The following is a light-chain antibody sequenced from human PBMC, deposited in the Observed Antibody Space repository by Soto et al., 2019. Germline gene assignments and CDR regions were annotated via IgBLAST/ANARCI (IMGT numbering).Light chain of an antibody. Sequence: EIVVTQSPGTLSLSPGETATLSCRASQSVSSSYLAWYQQKPGQAPRFLIYGSSSRATDIPDRFIGSGSGTDFTLTISRLEPEDFAVYYCQQYGSSPLTFGRGTKVEIK. CDR1: QSVSSSY. J-gene: IGKJ1*01. V-gene: IGKV3-20*01. CDR2: GSS. CDR3: QQYGSSPLT.